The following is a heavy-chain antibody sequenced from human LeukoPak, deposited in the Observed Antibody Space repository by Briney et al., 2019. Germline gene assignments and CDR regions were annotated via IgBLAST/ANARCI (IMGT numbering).Heavy chain of an antibody. J-gene: IGHJ4*02. V-gene: IGHV4-34*01. CDR1: GGSFSGYY. CDR2: INHSGST. CDR3: ARPRDFWSGYYGY. Sequence: SETLSPTCAVYGGSFSGYYWSWIRQPPGKGLEWIGEINHSGSTNYNPSLKSRVTISVDTSKNQFSLKLSSVTAADTAVYYCARPRDFWSGYYGYWGQGTLVTVSS. D-gene: IGHD3-3*01.